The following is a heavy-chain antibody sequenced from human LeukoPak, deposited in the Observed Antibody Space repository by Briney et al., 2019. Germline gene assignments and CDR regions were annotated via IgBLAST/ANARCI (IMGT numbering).Heavy chain of an antibody. V-gene: IGHV1-46*01. CDR3: ARITVITTYYYYYGMDV. CDR1: GYTFTSYY. J-gene: IGHJ6*02. Sequence: ASVKVSCKASGYTFTSYYMHWVRQAPGQGLEWRGIINPSGGSTSYAQKFQGRVTMTRDTSTSTVYMELSSLRSEDTAVYYCARITVITTYYYYYGMDVWGQGTTVTVSS. D-gene: IGHD3-10*01. CDR2: INPSGGST.